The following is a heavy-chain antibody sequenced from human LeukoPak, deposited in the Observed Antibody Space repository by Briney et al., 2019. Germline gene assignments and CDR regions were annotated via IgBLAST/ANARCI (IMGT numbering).Heavy chain of an antibody. Sequence: GGSLRLSCAASEFTFSNYAMSWVRQAPRKGLEWVSVISGSGSSTYYADSVKGRFAISRDNSKNMLYVQMNSLRAEDSAVYYCAKGAEDYVWGSIGFWGQGILVTVSS. D-gene: IGHD3-16*01. J-gene: IGHJ4*02. CDR1: EFTFSNYA. V-gene: IGHV3-23*01. CDR2: ISGSGSST. CDR3: AKGAEDYVWGSIGF.